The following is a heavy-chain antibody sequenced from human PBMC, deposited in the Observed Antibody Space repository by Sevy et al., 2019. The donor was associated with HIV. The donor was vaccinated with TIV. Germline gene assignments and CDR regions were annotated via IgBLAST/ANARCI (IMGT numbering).Heavy chain of an antibody. V-gene: IGHV4-39*01. CDR3: ATRLGYCSGSSCYPPEYFHH. D-gene: IGHD2-15*01. CDR2: IYYSGNT. Sequence: SETLSLTCIVSGGSISSSSYYWGWIRQPPGKGREWIGSIYYSGNTYYNPSLKSRVTISVDTSKKQFSLKLSSVTAADTAVYYCATRLGYCSGSSCYPPEYFHHWGQGTLVTVSS. CDR1: GGSISSSSYY. J-gene: IGHJ1*01.